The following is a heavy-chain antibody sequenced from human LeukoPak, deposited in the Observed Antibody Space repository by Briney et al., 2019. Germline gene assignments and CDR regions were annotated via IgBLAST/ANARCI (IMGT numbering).Heavy chain of an antibody. Sequence: SETPSLTCTVSGDSITSGHFWWGWIRQPPGKGLEWLGIVFHKGNTHFHSSFKSRVSVSADTSKNQISLRLSAVTAEDTAVYYCAGQLGVGVWALDSWGQGILVTVSS. CDR1: GDSITSGHFW. CDR3: AGQLGVGVWALDS. D-gene: IGHD3-3*01. CDR2: VFHKGNT. V-gene: IGHV4-39*05. J-gene: IGHJ4*02.